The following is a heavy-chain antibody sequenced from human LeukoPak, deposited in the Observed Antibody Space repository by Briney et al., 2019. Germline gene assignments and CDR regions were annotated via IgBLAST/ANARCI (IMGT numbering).Heavy chain of an antibody. D-gene: IGHD1-1*01. Sequence: PGGSPRLSCIVSGFSFSNYWMTWVRQAPGKGLEWMANINQDESETNYVDSVKGRFIISRDNAKNSVFLRMNSLRAEDTAMYYCARVRSPPEDNSNYRPVDQWGQGILVTVSS. CDR2: INQDESET. J-gene: IGHJ4*02. V-gene: IGHV3-7*03. CDR3: ARVRSPPEDNSNYRPVDQ. CDR1: GFSFSNYW.